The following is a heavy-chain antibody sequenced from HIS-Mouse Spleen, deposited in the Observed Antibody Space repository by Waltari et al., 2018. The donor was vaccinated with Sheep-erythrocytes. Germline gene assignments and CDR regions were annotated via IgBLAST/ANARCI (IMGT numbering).Heavy chain of an antibody. CDR3: ARAVAGTPDAFDI. CDR1: GFPFSTYW. J-gene: IGHJ3*02. D-gene: IGHD1-7*01. CDR2: IKQDGSEK. Sequence: EVQLVESGGGLVQPGGSLSRSCAASGFPFSTYWMSWVRKGQGKGLGWVANIKQDGSEKYYVDSVKGRFTISRDNAKNSLYLQMNSLRAEDTAVYYCARAVAGTPDAFDIWGQGTMVTVSS. V-gene: IGHV3-7*01.